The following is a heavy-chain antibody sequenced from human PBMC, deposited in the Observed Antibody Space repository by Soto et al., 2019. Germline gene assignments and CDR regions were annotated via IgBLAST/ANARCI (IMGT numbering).Heavy chain of an antibody. Sequence: GESLNISCKGSGYSFTSYWLAWVRQMPGKGLEWMGLIYPGESDTRYSPSFQGQVTLSVDRSISTAYLHWSSLKASDTAIYYCARSSVMSMLPDSFDVWGQGTMVTVSS. J-gene: IGHJ3*01. CDR3: ARSSVMSMLPDSFDV. D-gene: IGHD2-21*01. CDR1: GYSFTSYW. CDR2: IYPGESDT. V-gene: IGHV5-51*01.